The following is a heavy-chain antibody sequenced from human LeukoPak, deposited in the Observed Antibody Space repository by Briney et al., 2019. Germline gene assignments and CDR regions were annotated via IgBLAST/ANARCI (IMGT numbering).Heavy chain of an antibody. CDR2: ISAYNGST. V-gene: IGHV1-18*01. Sequence: ASVKVSCKASGYTFTTYGVSWVRQAPGQGLEWMGWISAYNGSTNYAQKLQGRVTMTTDTSTSTAYMELRSLRSDDTAVYYCARSDSLGYSLDFDYWGQGTLVTVSS. D-gene: IGHD3-22*01. CDR3: ARSDSLGYSLDFDY. J-gene: IGHJ4*02. CDR1: GYTFTTYG.